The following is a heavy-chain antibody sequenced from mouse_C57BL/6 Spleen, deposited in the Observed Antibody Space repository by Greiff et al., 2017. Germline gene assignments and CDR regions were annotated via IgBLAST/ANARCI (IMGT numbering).Heavy chain of an antibody. CDR1: GYAFSSSW. J-gene: IGHJ2*01. Sequence: QVQLQQSGPELVKPGASVKISCKASGYAFSSSWMNWVKQRPGKGLEWIGRIYPGDGDPNSNGKFKGKATLTADKSSSTAYMQLSSLTSEDSAVDCCARSPIYYDYDGDVWGQGTTRTVSA. V-gene: IGHV1-82*01. CDR3: ARSPIYYDYDGDV. CDR2: IYPGDGDP. D-gene: IGHD2-4*01.